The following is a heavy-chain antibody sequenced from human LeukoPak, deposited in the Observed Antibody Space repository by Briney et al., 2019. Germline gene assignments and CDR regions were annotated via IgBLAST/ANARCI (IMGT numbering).Heavy chain of an antibody. CDR2: ISADGATK. Sequence: GGSLRLSCAASGFTFSSYGMHWVRQAPGKGLEWVVVISADGATKYYADSVKGRFTISRDNSKNTVSLEMNSLRGEDTAVYYCAREGAWGNWYFDLWGRGTLVTVSS. D-gene: IGHD3-16*01. CDR3: AREGAWGNWYFDL. J-gene: IGHJ2*01. CDR1: GFTFSSYG. V-gene: IGHV3-30*03.